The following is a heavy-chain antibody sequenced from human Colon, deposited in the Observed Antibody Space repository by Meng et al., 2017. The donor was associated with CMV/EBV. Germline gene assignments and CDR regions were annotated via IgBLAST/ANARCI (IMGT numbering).Heavy chain of an antibody. CDR2: IYYTGRT. CDR3: AKFAGWGTGYYYFDS. Sequence: SETLSLTCTVSSGSMSSNYWSWIRQSPGKGLEWLGYIYYTGRTNYNPSLRSRVTMSIDTSKNQFSLSLNSVTAADTAVYYCAKFAGWGTGYYYFDSWGQGTLVTVSS. CDR1: SGSMSSNY. J-gene: IGHJ4*02. V-gene: IGHV4-59*01. D-gene: IGHD5-12*01.